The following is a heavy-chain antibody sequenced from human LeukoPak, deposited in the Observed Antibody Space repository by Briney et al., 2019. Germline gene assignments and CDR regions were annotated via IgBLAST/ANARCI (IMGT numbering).Heavy chain of an antibody. CDR3: AKVRQLGSPGAFDI. D-gene: IGHD6-6*01. V-gene: IGHV3-9*01. Sequence: GGSLRLSCAASGFTFDDYAMHWVRQAPGKGLEWVSGISWYSGSIGYADSVKGRFTISRDNAKNSLYLQMNSLRAEDTALYYCAKVRQLGSPGAFDIWGQGTMVTVSS. CDR2: ISWYSGSI. CDR1: GFTFDDYA. J-gene: IGHJ3*02.